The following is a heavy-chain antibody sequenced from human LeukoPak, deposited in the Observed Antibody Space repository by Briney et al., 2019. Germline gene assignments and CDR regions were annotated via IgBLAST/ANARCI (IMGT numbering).Heavy chain of an antibody. CDR2: IYSGGST. D-gene: IGHD5-18*01. Sequence: PGGSLRLSCAASGFTVSSNYMSWVRQAPGKGLEWVSVIYSGGSTYYADSVKGRFTISRDNSKNTLYLRMNSLRAEDTAVYYCARDDTAMGSFDYWGQGTLVTVSS. CDR1: GFTVSSNY. J-gene: IGHJ4*02. V-gene: IGHV3-53*01. CDR3: ARDDTAMGSFDY.